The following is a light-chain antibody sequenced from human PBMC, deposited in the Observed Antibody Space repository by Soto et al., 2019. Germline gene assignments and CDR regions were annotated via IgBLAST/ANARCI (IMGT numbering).Light chain of an antibody. J-gene: IGLJ3*02. CDR2: SNN. CDR3: HSYDSSLSAVV. Sequence: QSVLTQPPSVSGAPGQRVTISCTGTSSDIGAGYDVHWYQQLPGKAPTLLIYSNNDRPSGVPDRFSGSKSGTSASLAITGLQADDEADYYCHSYDSSLSAVVFGGGTKLTVL. V-gene: IGLV1-40*01. CDR1: SSDIGAGYD.